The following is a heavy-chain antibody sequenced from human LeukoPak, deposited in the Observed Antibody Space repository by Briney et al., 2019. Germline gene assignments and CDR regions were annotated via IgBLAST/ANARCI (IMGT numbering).Heavy chain of an antibody. D-gene: IGHD4-11*01. CDR1: GFTFSTYW. Sequence: GGSLRLSCAASGFTFSTYWMTWVRQAPGKGLEWVAHIKWDGIETYYVDSVKGRFAISRNNAKNSLYLQMNNLRDEDTAVYYCAKNHVTVPNGDWFGPWGQGTLVTVSS. CDR3: AKNHVTVPNGDWFGP. V-gene: IGHV3-7*01. CDR2: IKWDGIET. J-gene: IGHJ5*02.